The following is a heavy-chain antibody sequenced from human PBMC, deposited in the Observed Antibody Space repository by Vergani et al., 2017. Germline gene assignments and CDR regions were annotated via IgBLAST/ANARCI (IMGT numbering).Heavy chain of an antibody. CDR2: FDPEDGET. D-gene: IGHD1-26*01. Sequence: QVQLVQSGAEVKKPGASVKVSCKVSGYTLTELSMHWVRQAPGKGLEWMGGFDPEDGETIYAQKFQGRVTMTEDTSTDTAYMELSSLRSEDTAVYYCARVQGRSGSSRDAFDIWGQGTMVTVSS. V-gene: IGHV1-24*01. CDR3: ARVQGRSGSSRDAFDI. CDR1: GYTLTELS. J-gene: IGHJ3*02.